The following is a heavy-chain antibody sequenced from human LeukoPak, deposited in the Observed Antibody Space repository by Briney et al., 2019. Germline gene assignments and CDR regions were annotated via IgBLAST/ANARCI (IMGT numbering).Heavy chain of an antibody. CDR1: GFTFSSYA. D-gene: IGHD6-6*01. J-gene: IGHJ6*02. CDR2: ISYDGSNK. V-gene: IGHV3-30*04. Sequence: GGSLRLSCAASGFTFSSYAMHWVRQAPGKGLEWVAVISYDGSNKYYADSVKGRFTISRDNAKNSLYLQMNSLRAEDTAVYYCASIAAEGYYYYGMDVWGQGTTVTVSS. CDR3: ASIAAEGYYYYGMDV.